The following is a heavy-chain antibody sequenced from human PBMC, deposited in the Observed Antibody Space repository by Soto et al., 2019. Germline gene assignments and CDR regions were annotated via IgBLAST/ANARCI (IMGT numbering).Heavy chain of an antibody. CDR3: ARGRPIAEAGMKYYYYGMDV. Sequence: QVQLVQSGAEVKEPGASVKVSCKASGYTFTGYYMHWVRQAPGQGLEWMGWINPNSGGTKYAQKFQGLVTMTRDTSISTAYMELSRLRSDDTAVHYCARGRPIAEAGMKYYYYGMDVWGQGTTVTVSS. J-gene: IGHJ6*02. V-gene: IGHV1-2*04. CDR1: GYTFTGYY. D-gene: IGHD6-19*01. CDR2: INPNSGGT.